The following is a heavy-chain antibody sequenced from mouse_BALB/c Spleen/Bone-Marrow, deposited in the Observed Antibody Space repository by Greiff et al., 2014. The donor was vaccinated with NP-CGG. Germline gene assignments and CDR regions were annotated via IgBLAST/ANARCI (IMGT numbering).Heavy chain of an antibody. J-gene: IGHJ3*01. CDR2: VNPNIGGT. Sequence: EVQLQQSGPELLKPGASVKISCKTSGYTFTDYTLHWVKQSHGKSLEWIGGVNPNIGGTNYNQKFKGKTTLTLDKSYSTAYMELRGLTAEDSAVYYCARGRTAYWGQGTLVTVSA. CDR1: GYTFTDYT. CDR3: ARGRTAY. V-gene: IGHV1-18*01.